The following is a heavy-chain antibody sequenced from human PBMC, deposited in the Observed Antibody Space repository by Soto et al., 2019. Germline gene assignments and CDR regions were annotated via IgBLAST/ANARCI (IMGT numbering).Heavy chain of an antibody. CDR3: ARGPRDYGGPKLLYNWFNP. Sequence: QVQLQQWGAGLLKPSETLSLTCAVYGGSFSGYYWSWIRQPPGKGLEWIGEINHSGSTNYNPSLKSRVTISVDTSKNQFSLKLSSVTAADTAVYYCARGPRDYGGPKLLYNWFNPWGQGTLVTVSS. CDR2: INHSGST. J-gene: IGHJ5*02. V-gene: IGHV4-34*01. CDR1: GGSFSGYY. D-gene: IGHD4-17*01.